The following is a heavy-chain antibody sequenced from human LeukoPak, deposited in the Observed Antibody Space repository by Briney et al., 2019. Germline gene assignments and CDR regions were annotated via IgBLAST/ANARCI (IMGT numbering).Heavy chain of an antibody. Sequence: GGSLRLSCAASGFTFSSYEMNWVRQDPGKGLEWVSYISSSGSTIFYADSVKGRFTISRDNAKNSLYLQMNSLRAEDTAVYYCARLYSSSAGLRASDYWGQGTLVTVSS. V-gene: IGHV3-48*03. CDR2: ISSSGSTI. CDR3: ARLYSSSAGLRASDY. D-gene: IGHD6-6*01. CDR1: GFTFSSYE. J-gene: IGHJ4*02.